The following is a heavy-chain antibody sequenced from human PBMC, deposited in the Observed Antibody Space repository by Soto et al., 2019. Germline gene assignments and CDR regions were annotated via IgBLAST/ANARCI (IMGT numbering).Heavy chain of an antibody. J-gene: IGHJ4*02. CDR3: ASSRDGERAEDFWSGSGLDYFDY. CDR1: GFTFSSYA. V-gene: IGHV3-30-3*01. Sequence: QVQLVESGGGVVQPGRSLRLSCAASGFTFSSYAMHWVRQAPGKGLEWVAVISYDGSNKYYADSVKGRFTISRDNSKNTLYLQMNSLRAEDTAVYYCASSRDGERAEDFWSGSGLDYFDYWGQGTLVTVSS. D-gene: IGHD3-3*01. CDR2: ISYDGSNK.